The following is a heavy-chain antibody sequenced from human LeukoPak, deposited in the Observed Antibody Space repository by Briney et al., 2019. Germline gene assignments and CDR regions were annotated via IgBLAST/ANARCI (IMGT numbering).Heavy chain of an antibody. CDR2: INTKSKTI. CDR1: GFTFSTYT. J-gene: IGHJ4*02. CDR3: VRDRNWAFDY. Sequence: GGALRLSCAASGFTFSTYTMNWVRQAPGKGLEWVSFINTKSKTIYYADSVKGRFTISRDNGKSSLYLQMNSLRAEDTALYYCVRDRNWAFDYWGQGTLVTVSS. D-gene: IGHD7-27*01. V-gene: IGHV3-48*01.